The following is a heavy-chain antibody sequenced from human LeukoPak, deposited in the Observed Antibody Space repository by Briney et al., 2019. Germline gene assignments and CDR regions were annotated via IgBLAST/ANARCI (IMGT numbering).Heavy chain of an antibody. CDR3: ARLKGYSSGWYPSYYFDY. CDR1: GGSISSYY. D-gene: IGHD6-19*01. CDR2: IYTSGNM. V-gene: IGHV4-4*07. Sequence: SETLSLTCTVSGGSISSYYWSWIRQSAGKGLEWIGRIYTSGNMNYNPSLKSRVIMSVDTSKNQFSLNLSSVTAADTAVYYCARLKGYSSGWYPSYYFDYWGQGTLVTVSS. J-gene: IGHJ4*02.